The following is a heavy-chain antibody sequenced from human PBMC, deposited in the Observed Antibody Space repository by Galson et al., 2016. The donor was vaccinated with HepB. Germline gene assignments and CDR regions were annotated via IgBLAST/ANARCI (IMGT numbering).Heavy chain of an antibody. CDR2: IYPGDSDT. D-gene: IGHD3-10*01. CDR1: GYTFTNYW. CDR3: ARRFTMVAPLDY. J-gene: IGHJ4*02. V-gene: IGHV5-51*01. Sequence: QSGAEVKKPGESLKISCEASGYTFTNYWIAWVRQMPGKGLKWMGMIYPGDSDTRYSPSFQGQVTISADKSVSTAYLQWSSLKASDTAMYYCARRFTMVAPLDYWGQGTLVTVSS.